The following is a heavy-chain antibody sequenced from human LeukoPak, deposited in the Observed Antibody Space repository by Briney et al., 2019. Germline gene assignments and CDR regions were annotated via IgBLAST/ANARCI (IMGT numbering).Heavy chain of an antibody. V-gene: IGHV1-18*01. CDR1: GYTFTSYG. CDR3: ARDQSSRDDYYFDY. J-gene: IGHJ4*02. Sequence: ASVKVSCKASGYTFTSYGISWVRQAPGQGLEWMGWISAYNGNTNYAQKLQGRVTMTTDTSTSTAYMELRSLRSDDTAVYYCARDQSSRDDYYFDYWGQGTLVTVSS. CDR2: ISAYNGNT. D-gene: IGHD1-1*01.